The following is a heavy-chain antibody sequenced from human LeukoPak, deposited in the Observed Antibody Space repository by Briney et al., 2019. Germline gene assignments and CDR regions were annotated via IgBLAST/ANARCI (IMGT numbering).Heavy chain of an antibody. Sequence: ASVKVSCKASGGTLSSYAISWVRQAPGQGLEWMGRIIPILGIANYAQKFQGRVTITADKSTSTAYMELSSLRSEDTAVYYCARGGTVTGTTKYYYGMDVWGQGTTVTVSS. CDR1: GGTLSSYA. CDR2: IIPILGIA. CDR3: ARGGTVTGTTKYYYGMDV. D-gene: IGHD1-7*01. V-gene: IGHV1-69*04. J-gene: IGHJ6*02.